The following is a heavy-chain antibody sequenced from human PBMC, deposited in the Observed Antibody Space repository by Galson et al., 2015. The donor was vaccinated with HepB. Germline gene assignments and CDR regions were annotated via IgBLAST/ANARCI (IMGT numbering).Heavy chain of an antibody. V-gene: IGHV4-59*12. J-gene: IGHJ5*02. Sequence: SETLSLTCTVSGVSSGLYPCTWIRQSPGKGLEYIGSTYYNGDTNYRPSLKRRVTISIDTSMNQFYLTLTSVTAADTAVYYCVRDGLSGYEHNLFDTWGQGILVTVSS. D-gene: IGHD5-12*01. CDR3: VRDGLSGYEHNLFDT. CDR2: TYYNGDT. CDR1: GVSSGLYP.